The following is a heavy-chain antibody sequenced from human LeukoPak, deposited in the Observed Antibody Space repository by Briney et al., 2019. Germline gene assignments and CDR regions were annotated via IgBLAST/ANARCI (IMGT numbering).Heavy chain of an antibody. CDR1: GFIFDDYG. CDR2: INWNGGST. V-gene: IGHV3-20*04. Sequence: GGSLRLSCAASGFIFDDYGMSWVRQAPGKGLEWVSGINWNGGSTGYADSVKGRFTISRDNAKNSLYLQMNSLRAEDTALYYCTRAHYSGSFGYWGQGTLVTVSS. CDR3: TRAHYSGSFGY. D-gene: IGHD1-26*01. J-gene: IGHJ4*02.